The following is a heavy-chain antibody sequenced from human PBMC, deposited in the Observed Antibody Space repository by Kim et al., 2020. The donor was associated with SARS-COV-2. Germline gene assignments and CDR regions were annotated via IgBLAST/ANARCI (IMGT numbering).Heavy chain of an antibody. V-gene: IGHV4-39*01. CDR1: GGSISSSSYY. J-gene: IGHJ6*02. Sequence: SETLSLTCTVSGGSISSSSYYWGWIRQPPGKGLEWIGSIYYSGSTYYNPSLKSRVTISVDTSKNQFSLKLSSVTAADTAVYYCARHYYGSGSYYWEYYYYGMDVWGQGTTVTVS. CDR2: IYYSGST. CDR3: ARHYYGSGSYYWEYYYYGMDV. D-gene: IGHD3-10*01.